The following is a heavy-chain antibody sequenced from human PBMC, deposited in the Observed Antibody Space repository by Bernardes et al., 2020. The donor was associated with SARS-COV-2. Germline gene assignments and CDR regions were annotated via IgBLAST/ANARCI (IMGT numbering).Heavy chain of an antibody. V-gene: IGHV3-48*03. CDR1: GFTFSSYE. CDR3: ARDCMGGRTHDPDRFDY. D-gene: IGHD1-1*01. Sequence: GGSLRLSCAASGFTFSSYEMNWVRQAPGKGLEWVSYISSSGSTIYYADSVKGRFTISRDNAKNSLYLQMNSLRAEDTAVYYCARDCMGGRTHDPDRFDYWGQGTLVTVSS. J-gene: IGHJ4*02. CDR2: ISSSGSTI.